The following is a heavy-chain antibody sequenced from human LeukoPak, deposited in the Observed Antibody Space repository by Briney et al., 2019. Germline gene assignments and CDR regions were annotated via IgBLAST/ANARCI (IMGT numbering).Heavy chain of an antibody. D-gene: IGHD2-2*02. J-gene: IGHJ4*02. Sequence: PGGSLRLSCAGSGFIFGSFWMNWVRQDPGKGLEWVAHIKEDGSETYYVDSVKGRFTISRDNSRNTLFLQLNSLTAEDTAVYYCAKEHDYTNAAPEWGFDSWGQGSLVIVCS. CDR1: GFIFGSFW. CDR3: AKEHDYTNAAPEWGFDS. V-gene: IGHV3-7*03. CDR2: IKEDGSET.